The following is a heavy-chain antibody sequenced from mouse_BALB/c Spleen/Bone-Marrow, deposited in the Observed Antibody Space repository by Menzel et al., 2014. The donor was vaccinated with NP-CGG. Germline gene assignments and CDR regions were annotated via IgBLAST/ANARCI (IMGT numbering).Heavy chain of an antibody. J-gene: IGHJ2*01. Sequence: QVQLQQSGSVLVRPGASVKLSCKASGYTFTNSWIHWAKQRPGQGLEWIGEIHPNSGNTNFNEKFKVKATLTVDTYSSTAYVDLSSLAAEYSAVYYCARHRRYAYYFDYWGQGTTLTVSS. D-gene: IGHD2-14*01. CDR2: IHPNSGNT. CDR3: ARHRRYAYYFDY. CDR1: GYTFTNSW. V-gene: IGHV1S130*01.